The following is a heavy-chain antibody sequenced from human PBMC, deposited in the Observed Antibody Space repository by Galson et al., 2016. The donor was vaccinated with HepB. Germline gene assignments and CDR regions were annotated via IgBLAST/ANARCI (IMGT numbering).Heavy chain of an antibody. V-gene: IGHV3-23*01. CDR3: AKAEAGTWYFDY. Sequence: SLRLSCAASGFTLSSYRMSWVRQAPGKGLEWVSTLTNSGGTTYYADSVKGRFTISRDNSKNTLYLQMNSLRAEDTAVYFCAKAEAGTWYFDYWGRGSLVTVSS. D-gene: IGHD6-19*01. J-gene: IGHJ4*02. CDR2: LTNSGGTT. CDR1: GFTLSSYR.